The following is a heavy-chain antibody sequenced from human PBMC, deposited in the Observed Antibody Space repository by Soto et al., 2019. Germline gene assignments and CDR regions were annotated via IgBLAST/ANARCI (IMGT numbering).Heavy chain of an antibody. Sequence: QVQLVESGGGVVQPGRSLRLSCAASGLSFSKYGMHWVRQAPGKGLEWVAEMSDDGSKKYYRNSVKGRFTISRDNSKNTLYLLMDSLRPEDTAMYYCAKELRETGGYYFDCWGQGTLVTVSS. J-gene: IGHJ4*02. V-gene: IGHV3-30*18. CDR2: MSDDGSKK. D-gene: IGHD3-16*01. CDR1: GLSFSKYG. CDR3: AKELRETGGYYFDC.